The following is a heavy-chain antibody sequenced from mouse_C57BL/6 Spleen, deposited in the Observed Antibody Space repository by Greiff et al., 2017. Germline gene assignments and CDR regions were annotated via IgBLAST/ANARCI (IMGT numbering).Heavy chain of an antibody. CDR1: GFTFSSYG. CDR3: ASLDSSGYYYWG. J-gene: IGHJ2*01. CDR2: ISSGGSYT. D-gene: IGHD3-2*02. Sequence: DVMLVESGGDLVKPGGSLKLSCAASGFTFSSYGMSWVRQTPDKRLEWVATISSGGSYTYYPDSVKGRFTISRDDAKNTLYLQMSSLTSEDTAMYYCASLDSSGYYYWGWGKGTTLTVSS. V-gene: IGHV5-6*02.